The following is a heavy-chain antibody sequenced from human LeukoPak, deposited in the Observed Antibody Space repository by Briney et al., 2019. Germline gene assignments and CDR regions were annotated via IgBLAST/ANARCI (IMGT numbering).Heavy chain of an antibody. Sequence: GGSLRLSCAASGFTFSDYYITWIRQAPGKGLEWVSYITSSGSAIYYVDSVKGRFTISRDYAKNSLYLQMNSQRAEDTAVYYCARVGCSGGSCYTLGYYGMDVWGQGTTVTVSS. CDR3: ARVGCSGGSCYTLGYYGMDV. J-gene: IGHJ6*02. CDR1: GFTFSDYY. D-gene: IGHD2-15*01. CDR2: ITSSGSAI. V-gene: IGHV3-11*01.